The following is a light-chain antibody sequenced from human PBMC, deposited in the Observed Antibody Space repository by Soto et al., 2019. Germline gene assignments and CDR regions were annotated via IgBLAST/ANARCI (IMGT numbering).Light chain of an antibody. J-gene: IGKJ2*03. CDR1: QNIDKW. V-gene: IGKV1-5*03. Sequence: DVQMTQSPSALSASVGDRVAITCRASQNIDKWLAWYQQKPGKAPKLLIYEASILEGGVPSRFSGSGSGTEFTLTISNLQPDDTATYYCQQYNSYLISSFAQGTKLETK. CDR2: EAS. CDR3: QQYNSYLISS.